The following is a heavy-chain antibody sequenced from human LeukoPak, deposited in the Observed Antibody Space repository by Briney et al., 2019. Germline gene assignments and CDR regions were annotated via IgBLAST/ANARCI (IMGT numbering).Heavy chain of an antibody. J-gene: IGHJ4*02. CDR3: ARPSSGYAFDY. CDR2: IYHSGST. V-gene: IGHV4-4*02. CDR1: GGSISSSNW. D-gene: IGHD5-12*01. Sequence: SGTLSLTCAVSGGSISSSNWWSWVRQPPGKGLEWIGSIYHSGSTYYNPSLKSRVTISVDTSKNQFSLKLSSVTAADTAVYYCARPSSGYAFDYWGQGTLVTVSS.